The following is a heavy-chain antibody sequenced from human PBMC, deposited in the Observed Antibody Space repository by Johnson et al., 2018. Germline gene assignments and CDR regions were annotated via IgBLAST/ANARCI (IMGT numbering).Heavy chain of an antibody. Sequence: QVQLVQSGAEVKKPGASVKVSCKASGYTFTSYDINWVRQATGQGLEWMGWMNPNSGNTGYAQKFQGRVTMTRNTSISTAYMERSSLRSEDTAVYYCARGHSSGWYGVNAFDIWGQGTMVTVSS. D-gene: IGHD6-19*01. CDR3: ARGHSSGWYGVNAFDI. CDR1: GYTFTSYD. V-gene: IGHV1-8*01. J-gene: IGHJ3*02. CDR2: MNPNSGNT.